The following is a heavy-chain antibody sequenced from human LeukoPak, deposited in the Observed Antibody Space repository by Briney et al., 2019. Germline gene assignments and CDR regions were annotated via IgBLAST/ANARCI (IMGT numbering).Heavy chain of an antibody. V-gene: IGHV3-7*04. Sequence: GGSLRLSCAASGFTFSTYWMSWVRQAPGKGLEWVANINQDGSEKYYVDYVKGRFTVSRDNAKNSLYLQMNSLRAEDTAVYYCTRDRGDFDYWGQGTLVTVSS. CDR2: INQDGSEK. J-gene: IGHJ4*02. CDR3: TRDRGDFDY. CDR1: GFTFSTYW.